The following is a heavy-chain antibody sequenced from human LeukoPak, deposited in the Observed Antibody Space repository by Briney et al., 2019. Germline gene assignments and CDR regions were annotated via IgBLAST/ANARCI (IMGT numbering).Heavy chain of an antibody. CDR1: GGSISTYY. CDR2: IYTSGST. CDR3: ARTGYYYAGSAYYYTDY. D-gene: IGHD3-22*01. J-gene: IGHJ4*02. Sequence: SETLSLTCTVSGGSISTYYWSWIRQPAGKGLEWIGRIYTSGSTNYNPSLESRVTMSVDTSKNQFSLKLSSVTAADTAVYYCARTGYYYAGSAYYYTDYWGQGTLVTVSS. V-gene: IGHV4-4*07.